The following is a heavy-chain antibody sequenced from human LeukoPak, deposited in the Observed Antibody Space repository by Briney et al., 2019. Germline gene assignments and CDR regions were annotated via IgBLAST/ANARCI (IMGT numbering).Heavy chain of an antibody. V-gene: IGHV3-9*01. CDR3: AKSPGYSGYEAYFDY. J-gene: IGHJ4*02. D-gene: IGHD5-12*01. CDR1: GFTFDDYA. Sequence: GGSLRLSCAASGFTFDDYAMHWVRQAPGKGLEWVSGISWNSGSIGYADSVKGRFTISRDNAKNSLYLQMNSLRAEDTALYYCAKSPGYSGYEAYFDYWGQGTLVTVSS. CDR2: ISWNSGSI.